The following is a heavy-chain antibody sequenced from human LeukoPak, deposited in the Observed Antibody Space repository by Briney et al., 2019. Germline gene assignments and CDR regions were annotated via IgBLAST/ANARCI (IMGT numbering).Heavy chain of an antibody. CDR3: ARGFRTSGYPYYYYYYGMDV. V-gene: IGHV4-34*01. Sequence: SETLSLTCAVYGGSFSGYYWSWIRQPPGKGLEWIGEINHSGSTNYNPSLKSRVTISVDTSKNQFSLKLSSVTAADTAVYYCARGFRTSGYPYYYYYYGMDVWGQGTTVTASS. D-gene: IGHD3-3*01. CDR1: GGSFSGYY. CDR2: INHSGST. J-gene: IGHJ6*02.